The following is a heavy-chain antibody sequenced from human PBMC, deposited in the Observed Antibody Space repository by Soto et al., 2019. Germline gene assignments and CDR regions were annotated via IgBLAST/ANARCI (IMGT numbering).Heavy chain of an antibody. V-gene: IGHV4-59*01. CDR1: GGSIGSDY. CDR2: ISYIGRT. Sequence: SETLSLTCTVSGGSIGSDYWSWIRQTPGRGLEWIAYISYIGRTNYNPSLKSRVTISIDTSKNQVSLKVNSVTAADTAVYYCARHQRYGDYYYYYMDVWGKGTTVTVSS. J-gene: IGHJ6*03. CDR3: ARHQRYGDYYYYYMDV. D-gene: IGHD4-17*01.